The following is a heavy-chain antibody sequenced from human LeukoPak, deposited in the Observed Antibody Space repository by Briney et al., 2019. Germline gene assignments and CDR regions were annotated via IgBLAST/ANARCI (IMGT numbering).Heavy chain of an antibody. Sequence: SETLSLTCTVSGGSISSSSYYWGWIRQPPGKGLEWIGSIYYSGSTYYNPSLKSRVTISVDTSKNQFSLKLSSVTAADTAVYYCARHLVGDRYSGSSPRGAFDIWGQGTMVTVSS. CDR1: GGSISSSSYY. V-gene: IGHV4-39*01. CDR3: ARHLVGDRYSGSSPRGAFDI. D-gene: IGHD1-26*01. CDR2: IYYSGST. J-gene: IGHJ3*02.